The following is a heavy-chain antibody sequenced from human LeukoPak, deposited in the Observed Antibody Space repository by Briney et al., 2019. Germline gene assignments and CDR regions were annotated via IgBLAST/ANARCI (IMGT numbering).Heavy chain of an antibody. J-gene: IGHJ5*02. V-gene: IGHV4-38-2*02. CDR1: GYSISSGYY. CDR2: IYHSGKS. D-gene: IGHD3-10*01. CDR3: ARGSVRGEFDP. Sequence: SETLSLTCSVSGYSISSGYYWDWIRQPPGKGLEWIASIYHSGKSYYNPSLKSRVTMSVDTSKNQFSLKLSSVTAADTAVYSCARGSVRGEFDPWGQGTLVTVSS.